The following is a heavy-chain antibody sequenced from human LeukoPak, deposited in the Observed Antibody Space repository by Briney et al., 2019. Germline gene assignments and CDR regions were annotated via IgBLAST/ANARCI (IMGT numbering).Heavy chain of an antibody. J-gene: IGHJ4*02. V-gene: IGHV3-43*01. CDR2: ISWDGSTI. CDR3: ARDNYDSSGPYYFDY. CDR1: GFTFDDYT. Sequence: PGGSLRLSCEASGFTFDDYTMHWVRQSPGKGLEWVSLISWDGSTIYYADSVKGRFTISRDNARNSLYLQMNSLRAEDTAVYYCARDNYDSSGPYYFDYWGQGTLVTVSS. D-gene: IGHD3-22*01.